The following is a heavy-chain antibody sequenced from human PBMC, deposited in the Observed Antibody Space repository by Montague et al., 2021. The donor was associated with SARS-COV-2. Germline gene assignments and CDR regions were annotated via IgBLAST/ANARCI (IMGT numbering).Heavy chain of an antibody. J-gene: IGHJ3*01. D-gene: IGHD4-17*01. V-gene: IGHV4-59*13. CDR2: IYYSGST. CDR3: ARTWSDYGDYDAFDL. Sequence: SETLSLTCTVSGGSISTYYWNWIRQPPGKGLEWIAYIYYSGSTXXXPSXXXRATISLDTSKNQCSLKLNSVTAAETAVYFCARTWSDYGDYDAFDLWGQGTMVTVSS. CDR1: GGSISTYY.